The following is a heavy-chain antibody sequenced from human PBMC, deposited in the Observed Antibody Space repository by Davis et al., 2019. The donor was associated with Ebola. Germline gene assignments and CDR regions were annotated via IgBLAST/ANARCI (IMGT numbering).Heavy chain of an antibody. CDR2: IYTSGRT. V-gene: IGHV4-61*09. CDR1: GGSISSGSYY. Sequence: PSETLSLTCTVSGGSISSGSYYWNWIRQPAGKGLEWIGHIYTSGRTNYNPSLKSRVTILLDTSKNQFSLKLSSLTAADTAIYYCARVDYVDYAGAFDIWGQGTMVTVSS. D-gene: IGHD4-17*01. CDR3: ARVDYVDYAGAFDI. J-gene: IGHJ3*02.